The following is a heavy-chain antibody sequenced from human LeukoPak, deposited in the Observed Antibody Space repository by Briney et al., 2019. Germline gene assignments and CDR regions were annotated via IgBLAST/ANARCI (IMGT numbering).Heavy chain of an antibody. CDR1: GGTFSSYA. D-gene: IGHD1-26*01. J-gene: IGHJ4*02. CDR3: ARTAFSGSYYDY. Sequence: SSVKVSCKASGGTFSSYAISWVRQAPGQGLEWVGRIIPIFGTANYAQKFQGRVTITTDESTSTAYMELSSLRSEDTAVYYCARTAFSGSYYDYWGQGTLVTVSS. CDR2: IIPIFGTA. V-gene: IGHV1-69*05.